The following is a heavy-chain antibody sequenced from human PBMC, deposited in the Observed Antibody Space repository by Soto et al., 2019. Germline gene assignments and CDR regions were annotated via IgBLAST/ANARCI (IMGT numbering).Heavy chain of an antibody. CDR1: GYTFTGYY. V-gene: IGHV1-2*02. Sequence: ASVKVSCKASGYTFTGYYMHWVRQAPGQGLEWMGWINPNSGGTNYAQKFQGRVTMTRDTSISTAYMELSRLRSDDTAVYYCARDPSYXIVVVPAADSYYYGMDVWGQGTTVTVSS. CDR3: ARDPSYXIVVVPAADSYYYGMDV. J-gene: IGHJ6*02. CDR2: INPNSGGT. D-gene: IGHD2-2*01.